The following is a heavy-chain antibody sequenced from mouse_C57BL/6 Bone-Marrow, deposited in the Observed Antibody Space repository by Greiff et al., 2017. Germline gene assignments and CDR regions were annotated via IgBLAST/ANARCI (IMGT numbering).Heavy chain of an antibody. D-gene: IGHD2-5*01. V-gene: IGHV1-53*01. CDR1: GYSFTDYN. CDR2: INPSNGGT. J-gene: IGHJ3*01. CDR3: ARKPAYYSNFWFAY. Sequence: QVQLQQSGPELVKPGASVKISCKASGYSFTDYNMNWVKQRPGQGLEWIGNINPSNGGTNYNEKFKSKATLTVDKSSSTAYMQLSSLTSEDSAVYYCARKPAYYSNFWFAYWGQGTLVTVSA.